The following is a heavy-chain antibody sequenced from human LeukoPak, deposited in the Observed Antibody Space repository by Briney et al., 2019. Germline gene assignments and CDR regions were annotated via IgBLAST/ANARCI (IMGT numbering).Heavy chain of an antibody. Sequence: PSETLSLTCAVSGYSISSGYYWGWIRQPPGKGLAWIGSIYHSGSTYYNPSLKSRLTISVDTSKNQFSLKLSSVTAADTAVYYCARRSITMIVVEGYFDYWGQGTLVTVSS. CDR2: IYHSGST. D-gene: IGHD3-22*01. J-gene: IGHJ4*02. CDR3: ARRSITMIVVEGYFDY. V-gene: IGHV4-38-2*01. CDR1: GYSISSGYY.